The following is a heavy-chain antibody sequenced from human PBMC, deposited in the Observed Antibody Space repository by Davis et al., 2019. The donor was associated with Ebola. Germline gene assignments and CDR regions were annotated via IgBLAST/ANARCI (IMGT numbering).Heavy chain of an antibody. J-gene: IGHJ4*02. Sequence: MPSKTLSLTCTVSGGSISGYQWAWIRQPPGKGLEYVGHIFNSGTVTYNSALKSRVIISLDKSSTQFSLKLTSMTAADTAVYFCARDNMGSLDYWGQGMLVTVSS. CDR1: GGSISGYQ. CDR3: ARDNMGSLDY. D-gene: IGHD1-26*01. CDR2: IFNSGTV. V-gene: IGHV4-59*01.